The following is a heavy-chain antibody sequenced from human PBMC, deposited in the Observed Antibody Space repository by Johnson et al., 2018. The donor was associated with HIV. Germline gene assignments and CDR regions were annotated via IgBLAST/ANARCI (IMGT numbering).Heavy chain of an antibody. Sequence: VQLVESGGGLVQPGGSLRLSCAASGFTFSTYAMSWVRQAPGKGLEWVSGISGSEKYYVDSVKGRITISRDNSKNSLYLQMNSLGAEDTAVYYCAKDFVTHGAFDIWGQGTMVTVSS. J-gene: IGHJ3*02. V-gene: IGHV3-23*04. CDR2: ISGSEK. CDR3: AKDFVTHGAFDI. D-gene: IGHD2-21*01. CDR1: GFTFSTYA.